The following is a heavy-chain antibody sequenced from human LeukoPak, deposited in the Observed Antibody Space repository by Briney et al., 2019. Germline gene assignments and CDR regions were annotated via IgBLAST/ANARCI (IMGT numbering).Heavy chain of an antibody. V-gene: IGHV1-69*13. D-gene: IGHD6-19*01. CDR1: GGTFSSYA. J-gene: IGHJ6*02. CDR3: ASPSIAVAGTPAYYYYYGMDV. CDR2: IIPIFGTA. Sequence: ASVKVSCKASGGTFSSYAISWVRQAPGQGLEWMGGIIPIFGTANYAQKFQGRVTITADESASTAYMELSSLRSEDTAVYYCASPSIAVAGTPAYYYYYGMDVWGQGTTVTVSS.